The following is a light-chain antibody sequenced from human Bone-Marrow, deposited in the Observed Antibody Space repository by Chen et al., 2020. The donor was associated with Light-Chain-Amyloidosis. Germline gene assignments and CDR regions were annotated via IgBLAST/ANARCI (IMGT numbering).Light chain of an antibody. V-gene: IGLV2-18*02. CDR3: SSHTSSSTWV. CDR1: SSDVGSYNR. CDR2: EVS. Sequence: QSALTQPPSVSGSPGQSVTISCTGTSSDVGSYNRVSWYQQPPGTAPKLMIYEVSNRPSGVPDRFSGSKSGNTASLPISGLQAEDEADYYCSSHTSSSTWVFGGGTKLTVL. J-gene: IGLJ3*02.